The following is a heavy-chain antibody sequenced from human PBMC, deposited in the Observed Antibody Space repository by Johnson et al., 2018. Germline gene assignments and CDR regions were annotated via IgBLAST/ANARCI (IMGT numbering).Heavy chain of an antibody. V-gene: IGHV3-30*18. CDR2: ISYDGTNK. J-gene: IGHJ3*02. CDR1: GFTFSSYG. CDR3: AKVALRYFDWLHAAFDI. Sequence: VQLVESGGGVVQPGRSLRLSCAASGFTFSSYGMHWVRQAPGKGLEWVAVISYDGTNKYYTDSVRGRCTISRDNSKNKLYLKMNSLRTGDKAVYYCAKVALRYFDWLHAAFDIWGQGKMVTVSS. D-gene: IGHD3-9*01.